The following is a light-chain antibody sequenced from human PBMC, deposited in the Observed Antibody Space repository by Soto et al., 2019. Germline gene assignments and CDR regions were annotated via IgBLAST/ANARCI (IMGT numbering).Light chain of an antibody. V-gene: IGLV2-14*02. CDR1: STDVGGYNL. Sequence: QSALTQPASVSGSPGQSITISCTGTSTDVGGYNLVSWYQQHPGKAPKLMIYEGSRRPSGVSNRFSGSKSGNTASLTISELQAEDEADYYCTSFTSSSTWVFGGGTQLTVL. CDR2: EGS. CDR3: TSFTSSSTWV. J-gene: IGLJ3*02.